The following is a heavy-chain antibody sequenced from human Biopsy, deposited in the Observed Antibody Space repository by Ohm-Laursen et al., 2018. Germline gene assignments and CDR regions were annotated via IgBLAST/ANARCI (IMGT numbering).Heavy chain of an antibody. Sequence: SLRLSCAASGFSVSSYDMNWVRQAPGKGLEWISYISETSSHIYDADSVRGRFTVARDIAKNSLYLQMNSLRAEDTAVYYCARSRGSSGIATIYYYGMDVWGQGTTVTVSS. CDR3: ARSRGSSGIATIYYYGMDV. J-gene: IGHJ6*02. CDR2: ISETSSHI. CDR1: GFSVSSYD. D-gene: IGHD3-10*01. V-gene: IGHV3-21*01.